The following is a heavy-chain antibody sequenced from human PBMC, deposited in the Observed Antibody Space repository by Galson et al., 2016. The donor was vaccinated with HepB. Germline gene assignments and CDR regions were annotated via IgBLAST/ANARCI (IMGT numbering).Heavy chain of an antibody. CDR3: ARDYVPGA. V-gene: IGHV3-48*04. Sequence: SLRLSCAASGFTFSNYGMHWVRQAPGKGLEWVSYISSASSIKYYADSVKGRFTISRDNARHSLYLEMNSLRGEDTAMYYCARDYVPGAWGQGVLVTVSS. D-gene: IGHD3-10*01. CDR1: GFTFSNYG. CDR2: ISSASSIK. J-gene: IGHJ5*02.